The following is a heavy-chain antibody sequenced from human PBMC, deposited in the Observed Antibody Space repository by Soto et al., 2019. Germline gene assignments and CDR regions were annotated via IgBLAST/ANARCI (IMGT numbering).Heavy chain of an antibody. CDR1: GYTFTSYG. Sequence: ASVKVSCKASGYTFTSYGISWVRQAPGQGLEWMGWISAYNGNTNYAQKLQGRVTMTTDTSTSTAYMELRSLRSDDTAVYYCARDYFCISTSCFQSYYYYGMDVWGQGTTVTVSS. CDR3: ARDYFCISTSCFQSYYYYGMDV. J-gene: IGHJ6*02. D-gene: IGHD2-2*01. CDR2: ISAYNGNT. V-gene: IGHV1-18*01.